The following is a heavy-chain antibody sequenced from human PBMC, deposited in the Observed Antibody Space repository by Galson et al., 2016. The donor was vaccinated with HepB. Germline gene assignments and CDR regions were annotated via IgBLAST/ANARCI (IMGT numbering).Heavy chain of an antibody. CDR1: GFTFSTYS. CDR2: ISSSSGTI. CDR3: ARDAHDYGDYVEHSYYYALVV. D-gene: IGHD4-17*01. V-gene: IGHV3-48*02. Sequence: SLRLSCAASGFTFSTYSMNWVRQAPGKGLEWLSYISSSSGTIYYADSVTGRFTISRDNAKNSLYLQMNRPRDEDTAVYYCARDAHDYGDYVEHSYYYALVVWGQGTTVTVSS. J-gene: IGHJ6*02.